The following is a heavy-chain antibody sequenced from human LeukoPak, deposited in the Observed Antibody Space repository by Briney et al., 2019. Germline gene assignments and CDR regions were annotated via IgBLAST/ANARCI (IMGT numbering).Heavy chain of an antibody. V-gene: IGHV3-21*01. CDR1: GFTFSSYS. J-gene: IGHJ4*02. Sequence: GGSLRLSCAASGFTFSSYSMNWVRQAPGKGLEWVSSIGSSSSYIYYADSVKGRFTISRDNPKNSLYLQMNSLGAEDTAVYYCARALYDSSGYYFDYWGQGTLVTVSS. D-gene: IGHD3-22*01. CDR2: IGSSSSYI. CDR3: ARALYDSSGYYFDY.